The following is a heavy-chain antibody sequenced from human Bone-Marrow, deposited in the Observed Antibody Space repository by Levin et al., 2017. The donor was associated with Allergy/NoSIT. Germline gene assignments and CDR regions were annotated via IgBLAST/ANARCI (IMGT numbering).Heavy chain of an antibody. V-gene: IGHV7-4-1*02. CDR2: INTKTGNP. D-gene: IGHD2-2*01. Sequence: ASVKVSCKASGYTFTTYNINWVRQAPGQGPEWMGWINTKTGNPTYAQGFTGRFVLSLDTSVSTTYLQINTLSAEDTAVYYCARKKVCDTTSCYGAFDYWGLGTLVTVSS. J-gene: IGHJ4*02. CDR1: GYTFTTYN. CDR3: ARKKVCDTTSCYGAFDY.